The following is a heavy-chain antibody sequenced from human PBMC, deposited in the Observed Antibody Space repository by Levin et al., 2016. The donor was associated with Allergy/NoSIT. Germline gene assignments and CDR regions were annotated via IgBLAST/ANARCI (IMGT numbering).Heavy chain of an antibody. CDR2: IYYSGST. CDR1: GGSISSSSYY. J-gene: IGHJ5*02. Sequence: SETLSLTCTVSGGSISSSSYYWGWIRQPPGKGLEWIGSIYYSGSTYYNPSLKSRVTISVDTSKNQFSLKLSSVTAADTAVYYCARQGDSSSWYGVVWFDPWGQGTLVTVSS. D-gene: IGHD6-13*01. CDR3: ARQGDSSSWYGVVWFDP. V-gene: IGHV4-39*01.